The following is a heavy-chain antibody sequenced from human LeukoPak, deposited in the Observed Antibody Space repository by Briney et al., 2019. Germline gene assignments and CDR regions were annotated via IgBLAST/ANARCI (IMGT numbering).Heavy chain of an antibody. CDR2: ISGSGGST. CDR3: AKNVLLWFGELIAGDWFDP. CDR1: GFTFSSYA. D-gene: IGHD3-10*01. Sequence: GGSLRLSCAASGFTFSSYAMGWVRQPPGKGLEWVSAISGSGGSTYYADSVKGRFTISRDKSKNTLYLQMNSLRVEDTAVYYCAKNVLLWFGELIAGDWFDPWGQGTLVTVSS. J-gene: IGHJ5*02. V-gene: IGHV3-23*01.